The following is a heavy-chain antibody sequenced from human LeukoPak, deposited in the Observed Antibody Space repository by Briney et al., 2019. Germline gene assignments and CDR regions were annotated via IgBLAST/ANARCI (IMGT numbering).Heavy chain of an antibody. V-gene: IGHV3-30*18. D-gene: IGHD3-10*01. CDR2: ISYDGSNK. J-gene: IGHJ4*02. Sequence: PGGSLRLSCAASGFTFSSYAMHWVRQAPGKGLEWVAVISYDGSNKYYADSVKGRFTISRDNSKNTLYLQMNSLRAEDTAVYYCAKLGTRFGEFDYWGQGTLVTVSS. CDR3: AKLGTRFGEFDY. CDR1: GFTFSSYA.